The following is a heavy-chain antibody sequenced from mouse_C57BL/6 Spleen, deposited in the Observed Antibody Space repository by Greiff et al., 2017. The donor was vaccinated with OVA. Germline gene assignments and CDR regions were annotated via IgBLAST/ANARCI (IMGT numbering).Heavy chain of an antibody. J-gene: IGHJ3*01. Sequence: QVQLKQPGAELVRPGTSVKLSCKASGYTFTSYWMHWVKQRPGQGLEWIGVIDPSDSYTNYNQKFKGKATLTVDTSSSTAYMQLSSLTSEDSAVSYCARGDSSGFPWFAYWGQGTLVTVSA. CDR2: IDPSDSYT. CDR3: ARGDSSGFPWFAY. CDR1: GYTFTSYW. V-gene: IGHV1-59*01. D-gene: IGHD3-2*02.